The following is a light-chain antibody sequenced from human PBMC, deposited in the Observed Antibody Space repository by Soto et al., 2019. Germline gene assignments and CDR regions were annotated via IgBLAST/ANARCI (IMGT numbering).Light chain of an antibody. CDR1: SSDIGSYNY. J-gene: IGLJ1*01. V-gene: IGLV2-14*01. Sequence: QSVLTQPASVSGSPGQSITISCTGTSSDIGSYNYVSWYQQHPGKAPKLVIYDVINRPSGVSNRFSGSKSGNTASLTISGLQAEDEADYYCSSYTSSSTLDVFGTGTKVTVL. CDR2: DVI. CDR3: SSYTSSSTLDV.